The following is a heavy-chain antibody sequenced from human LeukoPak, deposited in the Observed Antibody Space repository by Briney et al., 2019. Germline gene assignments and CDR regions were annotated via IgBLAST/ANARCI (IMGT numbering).Heavy chain of an antibody. D-gene: IGHD6-19*01. CDR2: IYYSGNT. J-gene: IGHJ3*02. Sequence: SDTLSLTCAVSGYSISSNNWWAWIRQPPGKGLEWIGYIYYSGNTCYNPYNPSLTSRVTMSVDTSKNQFSLKLDSVTEIDTAMYYCARNQAVAANRGAFDIWGQGTMVTVSS. V-gene: IGHV4-28*01. CDR1: GYSISSNNW. CDR3: ARNQAVAANRGAFDI.